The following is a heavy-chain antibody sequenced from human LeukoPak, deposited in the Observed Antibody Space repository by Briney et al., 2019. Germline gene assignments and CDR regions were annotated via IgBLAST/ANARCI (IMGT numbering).Heavy chain of an antibody. D-gene: IGHD2/OR15-2a*01. J-gene: IGHJ4*02. Sequence: SEPLSLTCTVSGGSIRSYYWRWLRDPPGGGVEWIAYISYTGTINYNPSIKSRVTISLDTSKNQFSLKLSSVTAADTAVYYCAGHHPRNTVDFWGQGTLVTVSS. V-gene: IGHV4-59*08. CDR3: AGHHPRNTVDF. CDR2: ISYTGTI. CDR1: GGSIRSYY.